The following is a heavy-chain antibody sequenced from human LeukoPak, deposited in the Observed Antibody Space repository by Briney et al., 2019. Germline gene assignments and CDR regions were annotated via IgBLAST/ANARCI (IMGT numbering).Heavy chain of an antibody. V-gene: IGHV3-23*01. CDR1: GFTFSSYA. Sequence: PWGSLRLSCAASGFTFSSYAMSWVRQAPGTGLEWVSAISGSGGSTDYPNSVKGRFTISRDNSKNTLYLQMNSLRAEDTAVYYCAKDGGTYYYDSSGYYLYYFDYWGQGTLVTVSS. CDR3: AKDGGTYYYDSSGYYLYYFDY. D-gene: IGHD3-22*01. J-gene: IGHJ4*02. CDR2: ISGSGGST.